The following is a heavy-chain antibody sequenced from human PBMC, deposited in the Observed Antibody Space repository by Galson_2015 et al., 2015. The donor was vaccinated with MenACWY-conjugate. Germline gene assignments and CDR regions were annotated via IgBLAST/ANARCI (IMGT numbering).Heavy chain of an antibody. V-gene: IGHV3-74*01. J-gene: IGHJ4*01. CDR2: INPGGSST. CDR3: ARNLYDPWYYFDH. CDR1: GFIFNTYW. D-gene: IGHD2/OR15-2a*01. Sequence: SLRLSCAASGFIFNTYWMHWVRQAPGKGLVWVSRINPGGSSTTYADSVKDRFTISRDNAKNTLYLQMNSLRPEDTAVFYCARNLYDPWYYFDHWGHGVLVTVSS.